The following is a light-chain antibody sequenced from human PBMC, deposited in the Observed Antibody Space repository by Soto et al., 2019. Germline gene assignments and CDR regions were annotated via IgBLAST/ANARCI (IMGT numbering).Light chain of an antibody. CDR1: QSITTY. V-gene: IGKV1-39*01. CDR2: AAS. Sequence: DLQMTQSPSSLSASVGDRVTITCRASQSITTYLNWYRQKPGKAPKLLIYAASSLQSGVPSRFSGSGSETEFTLSISSLQPEDFATYFCQQIYSAPLTFGGGTKVDI. J-gene: IGKJ4*01. CDR3: QQIYSAPLT.